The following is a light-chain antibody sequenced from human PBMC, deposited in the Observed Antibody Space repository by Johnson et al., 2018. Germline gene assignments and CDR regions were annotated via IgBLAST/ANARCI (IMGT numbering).Light chain of an antibody. V-gene: IGLV1-51*02. Sequence: QSVLTQPPSVSAAPGQKVTISCSGSSSNIGNNYVSWYQQLPGTAPKLLIYENNKRPSGIPDRFSGSKSGTSATLGITGLPTGDEADYYCGTWGSSLSAGNVFGNGTKATVL. CDR1: SSNIGNNY. J-gene: IGLJ1*01. CDR2: ENN. CDR3: GTWGSSLSAGNV.